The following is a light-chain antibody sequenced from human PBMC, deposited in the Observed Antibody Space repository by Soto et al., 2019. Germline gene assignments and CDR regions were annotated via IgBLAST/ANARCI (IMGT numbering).Light chain of an antibody. CDR1: SCDIGNYDF. CDR3: SAYTTSTSFLL. CDR2: EVS. J-gene: IGLJ2*01. Sequence: QSALTQPASVSGSPGQSITISCTGTSCDIGNYDFVYWDQQVPGTAPKAMIYEVSSRPSGVSNRFSGSKSGNTASLTISGLQAEDEAYYYCSAYTTSTSFLLFGGGTKLTVL. V-gene: IGLV2-14*01.